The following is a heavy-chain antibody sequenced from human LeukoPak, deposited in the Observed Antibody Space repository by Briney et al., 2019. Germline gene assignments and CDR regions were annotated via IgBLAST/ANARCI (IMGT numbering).Heavy chain of an antibody. CDR1: GFTFSSYG. CDR2: ISYDGSNK. CDR3: AKPLLRFGDPIDY. V-gene: IGHV3-30*18. Sequence: PGRSLRLSCAASGFTFSSYGMHWVRQAPGKGLEWVAVISYDGSNKYYADSAKGRFTISRDNSKNTLYLQMNSLRAEDTAVYYCAKPLLRFGDPIDYWGQGTLVTVSS. J-gene: IGHJ4*02. D-gene: IGHD3-10*01.